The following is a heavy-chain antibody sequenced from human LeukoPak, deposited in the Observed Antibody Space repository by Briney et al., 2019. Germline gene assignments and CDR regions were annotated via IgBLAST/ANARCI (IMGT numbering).Heavy chain of an antibody. J-gene: IGHJ4*02. Sequence: PGGSLRLSCAASGFTFSSYAMSWVRQAPGKGLEWVSAISCSGGSTYYADSVKGRFTISRDNSKNTLYLQMTSLRAEDTAVYYCAKEHCSSTSCYEPGFDYWGQGTLVTVSS. D-gene: IGHD2-2*01. CDR1: GFTFSSYA. CDR3: AKEHCSSTSCYEPGFDY. V-gene: IGHV3-23*01. CDR2: ISCSGGST.